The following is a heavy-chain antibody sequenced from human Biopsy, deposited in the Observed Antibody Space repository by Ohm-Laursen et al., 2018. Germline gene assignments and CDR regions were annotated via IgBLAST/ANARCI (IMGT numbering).Heavy chain of an antibody. CDR2: FSHTGTT. V-gene: IGHV4-34*01. CDR3: ARGPYGDNAGAFDV. J-gene: IGHJ3*01. D-gene: IGHD4/OR15-4a*01. Sequence: SDTLSLTCAVDGGSFSGYDWTWIRQPPGKGLEWVGEFSHTGTTIYNPSLKSRLTISVDKSKHHFSLRLTSVTAADTATYFCARGPYGDNAGAFDVWGQGTVVTVSS. CDR1: GGSFSGYD.